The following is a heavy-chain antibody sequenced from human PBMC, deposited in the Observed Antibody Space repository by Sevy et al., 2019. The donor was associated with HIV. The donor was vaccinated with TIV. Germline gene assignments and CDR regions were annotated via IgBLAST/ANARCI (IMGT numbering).Heavy chain of an antibody. D-gene: IGHD3-10*01. CDR2: IIPIFGTA. CDR3: ASHEGYYYGSGSSEAFDI. CDR1: GGTFSSYA. Sequence: ASVKVSCKASGGTFSSYAISWVRQAPGQGLEWMGGIIPIFGTANYAQKFQGRVTITADKSTSTAYMELSSLRSEDTAVYYCASHEGYYYGSGSSEAFDILGQGTMVTVSS. V-gene: IGHV1-69*06. J-gene: IGHJ3*02.